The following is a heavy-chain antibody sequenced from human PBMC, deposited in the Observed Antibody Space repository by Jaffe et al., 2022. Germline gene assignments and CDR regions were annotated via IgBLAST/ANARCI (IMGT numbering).Heavy chain of an antibody. CDR2: ISSSSSYI. Sequence: EVQLVESGGGLVKPGGSLRLSCATSGFAFSSYSMRWVRQAPGKGLEWVSSISSSSSYIDYTESVKGRFTISRDNAKNSLYLQMNSLRAEDTAVFYCAVDYDFWSNYYEAREAYWGQGTLVTVSS. J-gene: IGHJ4*02. D-gene: IGHD3-3*01. CDR1: GFAFSSYS. CDR3: AVDYDFWSNYYEAREAY. V-gene: IGHV3-21*01.